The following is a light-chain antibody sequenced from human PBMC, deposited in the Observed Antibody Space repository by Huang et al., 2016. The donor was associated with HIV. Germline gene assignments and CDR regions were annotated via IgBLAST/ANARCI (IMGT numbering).Light chain of an antibody. J-gene: IGKJ2*01. Sequence: DIQMTQSPSTLSASVGDRVTIDCRASQSISTWLAWYQQKPGKSPNLLIYKASTLESGGPSRFSGSGSETEFTLTISDVQPGDSATYYCQQYNTYPMYTFGQGTKLEIK. CDR2: KAS. CDR1: QSISTW. CDR3: QQYNTYPMYT. V-gene: IGKV1-5*03.